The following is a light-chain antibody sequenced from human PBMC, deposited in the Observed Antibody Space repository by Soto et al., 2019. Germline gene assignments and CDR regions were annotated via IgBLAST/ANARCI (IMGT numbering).Light chain of an antibody. V-gene: IGLV2-14*03. J-gene: IGLJ1*01. CDR2: DVT. CDR1: SSDVGGFNY. CDR3: NSYTSSSTYV. Sequence: QSALNQPASVSGSPGQSITISCPGTSSDVGGFNYVSWYQQHPGKAPKLMIYDVTNRPSGVSYRFSGSKSGSTASLTISGLQAEDEADYYCNSYTSSSTYVFGTGTKVTVL.